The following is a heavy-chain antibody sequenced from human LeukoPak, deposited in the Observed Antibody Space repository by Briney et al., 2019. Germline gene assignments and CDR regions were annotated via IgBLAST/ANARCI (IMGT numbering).Heavy chain of an antibody. CDR3: ARDRIAVAAYYYYYMDV. V-gene: IGHV3-7*01. Sequence: GGSLRLSCAASGFTFSSYRMSWVRQAPGKGLGWVANIKQDGSEKYYVDSVKGRFTISRDNAKNSLYLQMNSLRAEDTAVYYCARDRIAVAAYYYYYMDVWGKGTTVTVSS. CDR1: GFTFSSYR. CDR2: IKQDGSEK. D-gene: IGHD6-19*01. J-gene: IGHJ6*03.